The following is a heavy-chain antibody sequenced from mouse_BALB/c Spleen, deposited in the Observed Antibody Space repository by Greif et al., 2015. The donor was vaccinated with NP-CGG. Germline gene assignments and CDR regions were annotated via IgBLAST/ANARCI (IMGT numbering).Heavy chain of an antibody. V-gene: IGHV1-14*01. Sequence: VQLKHSGPELVKPGASVKMSCKASGYTFTSYVMHWVKQKPGQGLEWIGYINPYNDGTKYNEKFKGKATLTSDKSSSTAYMELSSLTSEDSAVYYCARYYYGSSWYFDVWGAGTTVTVSS. CDR3: ARYYYGSSWYFDV. CDR1: GYTFTSYV. J-gene: IGHJ1*01. CDR2: INPYNDGT. D-gene: IGHD1-1*01.